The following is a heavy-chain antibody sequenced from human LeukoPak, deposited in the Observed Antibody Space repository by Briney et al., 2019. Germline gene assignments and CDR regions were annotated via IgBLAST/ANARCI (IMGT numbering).Heavy chain of an antibody. CDR2: IHTSGIT. Sequence: SETLSLTCTVSGSSISGHYWSWIRQPAGKGLEYIGRIHTSGITNYNPSLKSRVTMSGDTSKNQFSLKLSSVTAADTAVYYCARDLGSNYVYDYWGQGSLVTVSS. J-gene: IGHJ4*02. CDR3: ARDLGSNYVYDY. CDR1: GSSISGHY. V-gene: IGHV4-4*07. D-gene: IGHD1-26*01.